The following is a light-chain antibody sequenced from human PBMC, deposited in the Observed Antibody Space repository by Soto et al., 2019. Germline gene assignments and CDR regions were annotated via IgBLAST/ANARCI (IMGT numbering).Light chain of an antibody. CDR2: EVN. Sequence: QSALTQPPSASGSPGQSVTISCTGTRNDVGAYNYVSWYQQHPGKAPKVMIYEVNKRPSGVPDRFSGSKSGNTASLTVSGLQAEDEADYYCSSFAVSNSFVFGTGTKVTVL. J-gene: IGLJ1*01. CDR3: SSFAVSNSFV. V-gene: IGLV2-8*01. CDR1: RNDVGAYNY.